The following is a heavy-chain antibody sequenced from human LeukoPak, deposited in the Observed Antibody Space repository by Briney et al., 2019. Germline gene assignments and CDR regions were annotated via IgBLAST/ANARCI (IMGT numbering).Heavy chain of an antibody. CDR2: TSRVSTYI. CDR3: AREGGDGDYYYYMDV. J-gene: IGHJ6*03. D-gene: IGHD2-21*02. V-gene: IGHV3-21*01. CDR1: GFTFTDYS. Sequence: GGSLRLSCSAYGFTFTDYSMSWVRQAPGKGLEWVSITSRVSTYIYYADSVKGRFTVSRDNAKSSLYLQMTSLRAEDTAVYFCAREGGDGDYYYYMDVWGKGTTVTVSS.